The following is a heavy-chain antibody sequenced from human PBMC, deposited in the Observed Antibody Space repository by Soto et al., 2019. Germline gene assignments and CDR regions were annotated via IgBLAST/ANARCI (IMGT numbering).Heavy chain of an antibody. V-gene: IGHV1-18*01. D-gene: IGHD3-22*01. CDR1: GYTFTSYG. J-gene: IGHJ4*02. CDR2: ISAYNGNT. Sequence: QVQLVQSGAEVKKPGASVKVSCKASGYTFTSYGISWVRQAPGQGLEWMGWISAYNGNTNYAQKLQGRVTMTTDTSXSXSYLELRSLRSDDTALYYCARVVTYDCVMSGSYASDLGQGTQVTFSS. CDR3: ARVVTYDCVMSGSYASD.